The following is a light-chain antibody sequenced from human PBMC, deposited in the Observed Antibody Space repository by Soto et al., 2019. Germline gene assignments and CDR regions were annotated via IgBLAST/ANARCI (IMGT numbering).Light chain of an antibody. J-gene: IGLJ1*01. CDR1: SSDVGGYNY. CDR2: DVS. CDR3: SSYTSSSTF. V-gene: IGLV2-14*01. Sequence: QSVLTQPASVSGSPGHAISISCTGTSSDVGGYNYVSWYQQHPGKAPKLMIYDVSNRPSGVSNRFSGSKSGNTASLTISGLQAEDEAYYFCSSYTSSSTFFRTGTKVTVL.